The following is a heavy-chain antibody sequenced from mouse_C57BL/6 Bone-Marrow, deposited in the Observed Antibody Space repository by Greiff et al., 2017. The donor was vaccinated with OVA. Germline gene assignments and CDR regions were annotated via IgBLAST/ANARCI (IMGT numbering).Heavy chain of an antibody. CDR1: GYTFTDYY. D-gene: IGHD3-3*01. CDR3: ARGLCPYIDY. V-gene: IGHV1-19*01. CDR2: INPYNGGT. J-gene: IGHJ2*01. Sequence: EVQLQQSGPVLVKPGASVKMSCKASGYTFTDYYMNWVKQSHGKSLEWIGVINPYNGGTSYNQKFKGKATLTVDKSSSTAYMELNSLTSEDSAVYYCARGLCPYIDYWGQGTTLTVSS.